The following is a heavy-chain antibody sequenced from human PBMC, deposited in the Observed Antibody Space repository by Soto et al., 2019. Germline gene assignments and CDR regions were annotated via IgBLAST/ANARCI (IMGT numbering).Heavy chain of an antibody. D-gene: IGHD3-16*02. V-gene: IGHV3-23*01. CDR3: GKEKDYDFVWGSDRYTSGY. CDR1: AFSFRTYA. Sequence: EVQLLESGGGLVQPGGSLRLSCAASAFSFRTYAMSWVRQAPGKGLEWVSAISGSDGTFYADSVKGRFTISRDNSKNTVYLQMNSLRAEDTAVYYCGKEKDYDFVWGSDRYTSGYWGQGTLVTVSS. J-gene: IGHJ4*02. CDR2: ISGSDGT.